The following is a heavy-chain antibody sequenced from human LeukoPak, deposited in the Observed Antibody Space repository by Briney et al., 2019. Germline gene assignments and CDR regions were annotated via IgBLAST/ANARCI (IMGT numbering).Heavy chain of an antibody. CDR2: ISSSSSYI. CDR1: GFTFSSYS. CDR3: ARTSGYSSGWYIFDY. Sequence: GGSLRLSCAASGFTFSSYSMNWVCQAPGKGLEWVSSISSSSSYIYYADSVKGRFTISRDNAKNSLYLQMNSLRAEDTAVYYCARTSGYSSGWYIFDYWGQGTLVTVSS. D-gene: IGHD6-19*01. V-gene: IGHV3-21*01. J-gene: IGHJ4*02.